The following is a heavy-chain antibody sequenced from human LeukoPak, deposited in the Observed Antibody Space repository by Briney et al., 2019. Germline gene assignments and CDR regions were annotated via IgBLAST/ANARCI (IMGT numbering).Heavy chain of an antibody. CDR3: AGPRYCSGGSCSHYYYYMDV. V-gene: IGHV4-34*01. J-gene: IGHJ6*03. CDR1: GGSFSGYY. CDR2: INHSGST. D-gene: IGHD2-15*01. Sequence: SETLSLTCAVYGGSFSGYYWSWIRQPPGKGLEWIGEINHSGSTNYNPSLKSRVTISVDTSKNQFSLKLSSVTAADTAVYYCAGPRYCSGGSCSHYYYYMDVWGKGTTVTVSS.